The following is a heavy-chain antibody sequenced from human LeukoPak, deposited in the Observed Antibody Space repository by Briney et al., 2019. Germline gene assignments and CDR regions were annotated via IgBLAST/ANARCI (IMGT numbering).Heavy chain of an antibody. Sequence: SETLSLTCAVYGGSFSGYYWSWIRQPPGKGLEWIGEINHSGSTNYNPSLKSRVTISVDTSKNQFSLKLSSVTAADTAVYYCARHGPSYYDILTGYSPYYYYYMDVWGKGTTVTVSS. V-gene: IGHV4-34*01. CDR1: GGSFSGYY. J-gene: IGHJ6*03. CDR3: ARHGPSYYDILTGYSPYYYYYMDV. CDR2: INHSGST. D-gene: IGHD3-9*01.